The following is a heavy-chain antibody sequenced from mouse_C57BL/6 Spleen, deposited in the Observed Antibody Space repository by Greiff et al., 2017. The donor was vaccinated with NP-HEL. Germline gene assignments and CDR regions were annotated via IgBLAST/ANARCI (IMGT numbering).Heavy chain of an antibody. J-gene: IGHJ2*01. CDR3: ARNSYDGYPFDY. CDR1: GYTFTDYY. V-gene: IGHV1-76*01. CDR2: IYPGSGNT. Sequence: QVQLKESGAELVRPGASVKLSCKASGYTFTDYYINWVKQRPGQGLEWIARIYPGSGNTYYNEKFKGKATLTAEKSSSTAYMQLSSLTSEDSAVYFCARNSYDGYPFDYWGQGTTLTVSS. D-gene: IGHD2-3*01.